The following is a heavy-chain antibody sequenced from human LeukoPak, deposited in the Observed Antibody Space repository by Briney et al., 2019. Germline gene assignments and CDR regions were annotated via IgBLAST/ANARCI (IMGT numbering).Heavy chain of an antibody. CDR2: INHGGST. V-gene: IGHV4-34*01. CDR1: GGSISSYY. J-gene: IGHJ3*02. CDR3: ARGFSSTYDAIGI. Sequence: PSETLSLTCTVSGGSISSYYWSWIRQPPGKGLEWIGEINHGGSTNYTPSLKSRVTISADTSKNQFSLKLSSVTAADTAVYYCARGFSSTYDAIGIWGQGTKVTVSS. D-gene: IGHD6-13*01.